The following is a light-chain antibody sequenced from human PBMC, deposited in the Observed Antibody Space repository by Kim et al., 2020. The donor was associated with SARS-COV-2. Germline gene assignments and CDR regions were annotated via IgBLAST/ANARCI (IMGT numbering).Light chain of an antibody. CDR1: QSISSW. CDR2: DAS. J-gene: IGKJ2*01. CDR3: QQYNSYSVYT. Sequence: DIQMTQSPSTLSASVGDRVTITCRASQSISSWLSWYQQKPGKAPKLLIYDASSLESGVTSRFSGSGSGTEFTLTISSLQPDDFATYYCQQYNSYSVYTFGQGTKLEI. V-gene: IGKV1-5*01.